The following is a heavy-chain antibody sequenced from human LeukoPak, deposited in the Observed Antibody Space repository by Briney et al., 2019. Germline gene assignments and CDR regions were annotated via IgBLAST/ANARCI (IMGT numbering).Heavy chain of an antibody. D-gene: IGHD6-13*01. CDR2: IIPILGIA. J-gene: IGHJ6*02. V-gene: IGHV1-69*04. CDR1: GGTFSSYA. Sequence: SVKVSCKASGGTFSSYAISWVRQAPGQGLEWMGRIIPILGIANYAQKFQGRVTITADKSTSTAYMELSSLRSEDTAVYYCARGWQQLVRSYYYGMDVWGQGTTVTVSS. CDR3: ARGWQQLVRSYYYGMDV.